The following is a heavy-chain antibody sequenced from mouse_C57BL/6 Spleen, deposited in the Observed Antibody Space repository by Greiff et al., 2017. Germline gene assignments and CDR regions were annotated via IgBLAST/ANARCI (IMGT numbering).Heavy chain of an antibody. V-gene: IGHV4-1*01. D-gene: IGHD1-2*01. CDR3: ARRLPYSVDY. CDR1: GVDFSRYW. J-gene: IGHJ2*01. Sequence: APGGVDFSRYWMSWVRRDPGQGLEWIGASNPASSTINYAPSLKDNFIISRDYAKNTLYLQMSKVRSEDTALYYCARRLPYSVDYWGQGTTLTVSS. CDR2: SNPASSTI.